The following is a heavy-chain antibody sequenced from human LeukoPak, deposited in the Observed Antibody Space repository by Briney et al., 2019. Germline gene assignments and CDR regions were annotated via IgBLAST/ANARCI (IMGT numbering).Heavy chain of an antibody. J-gene: IGHJ3*01. CDR3: AKDRGGSSQLGDAFDV. V-gene: IGHV3-23*01. CDR1: GFTFTSYG. Sequence: HPGGSLRLSCAASGFTFTSYGMSWVRQAPGEGLEWVSTINTSGATTYYADSVKGRFTISRDNAKNSLYLQMNSLRTDDTALYYCAKDRGGSSQLGDAFDVWGQGTMVSVSS. CDR2: INTSGATT. D-gene: IGHD2-15*01.